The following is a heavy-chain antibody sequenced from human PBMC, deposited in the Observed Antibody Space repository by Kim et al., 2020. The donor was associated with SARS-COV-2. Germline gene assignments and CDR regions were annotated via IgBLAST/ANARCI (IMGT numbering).Heavy chain of an antibody. D-gene: IGHD6-6*01. CDR3: ARGREIAARAPFDY. Sequence: VDSVKCRFPISRDNAKNSLYLQMNSLRAEDTAVYYCARGREIAARAPFDYWGQGTLVTVSS. V-gene: IGHV3-7*01. J-gene: IGHJ4*02.